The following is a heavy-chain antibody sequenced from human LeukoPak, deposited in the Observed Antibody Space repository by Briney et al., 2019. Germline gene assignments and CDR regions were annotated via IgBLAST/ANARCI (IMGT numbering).Heavy chain of an antibody. CDR3: ARVVRSEATVTTYNTNFDY. CDR1: GGSISSGGYY. J-gene: IGHJ4*02. Sequence: PSETLSLTCTVSGGSISSGGYYWSWIRQHPGKGLEWIGYIYYSGSTYYNPSLKSRVTISVDTSKNQFSLKLSSVTAADTAVYYCARVVRSEATVTTYNTNFDYWGQGTLVTVSS. D-gene: IGHD4-17*01. CDR2: IYYSGST. V-gene: IGHV4-31*03.